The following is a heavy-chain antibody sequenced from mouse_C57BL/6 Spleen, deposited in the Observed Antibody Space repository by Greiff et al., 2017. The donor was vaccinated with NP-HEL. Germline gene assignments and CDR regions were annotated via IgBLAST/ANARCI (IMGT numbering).Heavy chain of an antibody. V-gene: IGHV7-1*01. CDR3: ARDAGGPLLFYAMDY. J-gene: IGHJ4*01. CDR2: SRNKANDYTT. D-gene: IGHD6-1*01. Sequence: EVKLMESGGGLVQSGRSLRLSCATSGFTFSDFYMEWVRQAPGKGLEWIAASRNKANDYTTEYSASVKGRFIVSRDTSQSILYLQMNALRAEDTAIYYCARDAGGPLLFYAMDYWGQGTSVTVSS. CDR1: GFTFSDFY.